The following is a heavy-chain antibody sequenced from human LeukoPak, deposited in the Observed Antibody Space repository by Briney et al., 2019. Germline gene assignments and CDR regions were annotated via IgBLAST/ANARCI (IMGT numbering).Heavy chain of an antibody. CDR3: ARDPGSSGYYNFDY. CDR1: GFTFSSYA. J-gene: IGHJ4*02. CDR2: ISYDGSNK. Sequence: GRSLRLSCAASGFTFSSYAMHWVRQAPGKGLEWVAVISYDGSNKYYADSVKGRFTISRDNSKNTLYLQMNSLRDEDTAVYYCARDPGSSGYYNFDYWGQGTLVTVSS. D-gene: IGHD3-22*01. V-gene: IGHV3-30*04.